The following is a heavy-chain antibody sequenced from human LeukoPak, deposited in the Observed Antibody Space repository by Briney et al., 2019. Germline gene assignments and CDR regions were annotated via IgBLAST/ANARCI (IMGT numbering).Heavy chain of an antibody. CDR1: GLTFSSHW. CDR2: ISGSDGTR. CDR3: AKGRESGVTTVIVDY. V-gene: IGHV3-23*01. J-gene: IGHJ4*02. D-gene: IGHD4-17*01. Sequence: GGSLRLSCAASGLTFSSHWMHWVRQAPGKGLEWVSVISGSDGTRYYADSLKGRFTISRDNSKNTLYLQMNTLRAEDTAMYYCAKGRESGVTTVIVDYWGQGTLVTVSS.